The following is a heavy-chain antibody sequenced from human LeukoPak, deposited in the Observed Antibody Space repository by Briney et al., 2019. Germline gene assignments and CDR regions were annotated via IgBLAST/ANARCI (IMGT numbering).Heavy chain of an antibody. CDR1: GGSISSYY. CDR3: ARVGYTYGPFDY. D-gene: IGHD5-18*01. J-gene: IGHJ4*02. CDR2: VYYSGST. V-gene: IGHV4-59*01. Sequence: SETLSLTCTVSGGSISSYYWSWIRQPPGKGLEWIGYVYYSGSTNYNPSLKSRVTISVDTSKNQISLKLSSVTAADTAVYYCARVGYTYGPFDYWGQGTLVTVSS.